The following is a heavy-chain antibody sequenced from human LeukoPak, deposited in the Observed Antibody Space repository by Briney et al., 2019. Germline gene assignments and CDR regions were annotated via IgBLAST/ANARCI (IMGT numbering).Heavy chain of an antibody. Sequence: GGSLRLSCAPSGFIFSDYWFHWVRQTPGQGLVWVAAINRDGTGTSHADSVRGRFTVSRDNAKNTLYLQLNSLRADDTAVYYCAEDRSSSWYGPLDFDYWGQGTLVTVSS. D-gene: IGHD6-13*01. V-gene: IGHV3-74*01. CDR3: AEDRSSSWYGPLDFDY. J-gene: IGHJ4*02. CDR1: GFIFSDYW. CDR2: INRDGTGT.